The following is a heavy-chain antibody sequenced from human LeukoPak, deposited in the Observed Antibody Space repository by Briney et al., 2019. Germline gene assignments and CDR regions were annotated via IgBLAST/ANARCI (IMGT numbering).Heavy chain of an antibody. CDR3: AGTMVRGVIGAFDI. CDR1: GGSISSSSYC. Sequence: SETLSLTCTVSGGSISSSSYCWGWIRQPPGKGLEWIGSIYYSGSTYYNPSLKSRVTISVDTSKNQFSLKLSSVTAADTAVYYCAGTMVRGVIGAFDIWGQGTMVTVSS. CDR2: IYYSGST. D-gene: IGHD3-10*01. V-gene: IGHV4-39*01. J-gene: IGHJ3*02.